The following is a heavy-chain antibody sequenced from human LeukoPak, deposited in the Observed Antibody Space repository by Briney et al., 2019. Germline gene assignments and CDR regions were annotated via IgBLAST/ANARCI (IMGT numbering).Heavy chain of an antibody. D-gene: IGHD5-18*01. V-gene: IGHV3-33*01. Sequence: QPGGSLRLSCAASGFTFSSYGMHWVRQAPGKGLEWVAVIWYDGSNKYYADSVKGRFTISRDNSKNTLYLQMNSLRAEDTAVYYCARGVYSYGYCFDYWSQGTLVTVSS. CDR1: GFTFSSYG. CDR3: ARGVYSYGYCFDY. CDR2: IWYDGSNK. J-gene: IGHJ4*02.